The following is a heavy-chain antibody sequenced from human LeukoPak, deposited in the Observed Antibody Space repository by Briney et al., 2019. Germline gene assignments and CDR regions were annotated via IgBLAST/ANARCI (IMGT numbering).Heavy chain of an antibody. CDR2: IESDGSST. Sequence: GGSLRLSCAAPGFTFSYYWMHWVRQAPGKGLVWVSRIESDGSSTSYADSVKGRFTIPRDNAKNTLYLQMNSPRAEDTAVYYCARDPHGGSGSDPHDAFDIWGQGTMVTVSS. J-gene: IGHJ3*02. V-gene: IGHV3-74*01. CDR3: ARDPHGGSGSDPHDAFDI. D-gene: IGHD1-26*01. CDR1: GFTFSYYW.